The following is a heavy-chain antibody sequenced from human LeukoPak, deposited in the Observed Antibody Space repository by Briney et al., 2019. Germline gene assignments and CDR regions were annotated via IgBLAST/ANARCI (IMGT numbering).Heavy chain of an antibody. CDR3: AKHEMATINTFDY. CDR2: ISGSGGST. CDR1: GFTFSSYG. Sequence: PGGSLRLSCAASGFTFSSYGMSWVRQAPGKGLEWVSAISGSGGSTYYADSVKGRFTISRDNSKNTLYLQMNSLRAEDTAVYYCAKHEMATINTFDYWGQGTLVTVSS. J-gene: IGHJ4*02. V-gene: IGHV3-23*01. D-gene: IGHD5-24*01.